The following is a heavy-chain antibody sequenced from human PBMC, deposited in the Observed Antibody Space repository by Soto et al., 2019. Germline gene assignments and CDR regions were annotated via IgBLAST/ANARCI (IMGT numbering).Heavy chain of an antibody. CDR2: IYSDGTT. D-gene: IGHD3-10*01. J-gene: IGHJ4*02. Sequence: EVLLVESGGGLIQPGGSLRLSCAVTEFSVSSYYMSWVRQAPGKGLEWVAVIYSDGTTYHADSVKGRFTISRDNFMNTLYLQMNSLRAADTAVYHCARFDGAGSWFFEYWGQGTLVTVSS. CDR3: ARFDGAGSWFFEY. CDR1: EFSVSSYY. V-gene: IGHV3-53*01.